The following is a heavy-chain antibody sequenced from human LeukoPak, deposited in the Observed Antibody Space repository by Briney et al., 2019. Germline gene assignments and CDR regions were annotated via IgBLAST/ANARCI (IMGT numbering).Heavy chain of an antibody. J-gene: IGHJ4*02. CDR1: GFPISTYT. Sequence: GGSLRLSCVVSGFPISTYTTTWVRQTPEKGLEWVSSITFSGGTTYYADSVRGRFTISRDDSESTLYLQMTSLRVEDTAVYYCMRAQGTTNGLLDNWGQGVLVTVSS. CDR2: ITFSGGTT. D-gene: IGHD5-24*01. CDR3: MRAQGTTNGLLDN. V-gene: IGHV3-23*01.